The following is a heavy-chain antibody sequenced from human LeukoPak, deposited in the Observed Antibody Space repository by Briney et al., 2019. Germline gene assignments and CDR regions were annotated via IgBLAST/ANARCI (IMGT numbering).Heavy chain of an antibody. CDR3: ARGATVTTCDY. D-gene: IGHD4-17*01. CDR2: IYYSGST. V-gene: IGHV4-39*07. Sequence: SETLSLTCTVSGGSISSSSYYWGWIRQPPGKGLEWIGSIYYSGSTYYNPSLKSRVTISVDTSKNQFSLKLSSVTAADTAVYYCARGATVTTCDYWGQGTLVTVSS. CDR1: GGSISSSSYY. J-gene: IGHJ4*02.